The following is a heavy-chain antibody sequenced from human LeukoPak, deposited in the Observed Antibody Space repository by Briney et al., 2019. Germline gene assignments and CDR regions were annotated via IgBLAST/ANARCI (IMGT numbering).Heavy chain of an antibody. CDR3: AGQYFGFDY. CDR1: GFTLSGNW. Sequence: GGSLRLSCAASGFTLSGNWMHWVRQAPGKGLGWVSRINSDGRSTSYADSVKGRFTISRDNAKKTLYLQMNSLRADDTAVYYCAGQYFGFDYWGQGTLVTVSS. J-gene: IGHJ4*02. V-gene: IGHV3-74*01. CDR2: INSDGRST. D-gene: IGHD2/OR15-2a*01.